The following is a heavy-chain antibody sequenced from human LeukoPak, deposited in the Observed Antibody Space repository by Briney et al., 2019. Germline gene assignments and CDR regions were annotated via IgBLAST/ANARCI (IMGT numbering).Heavy chain of an antibody. CDR3: AKRRYDSSGHFDS. Sequence: GGSLRLSCAASGFTFSSYAMSWVRQAPGKGLEWVSSISGSGGSTYYADSVKGRFTISRANSENTLYMRMSSLRAEDTAVYYCAKRRYDSSGHFDSWGQGTLVTVSS. D-gene: IGHD3-22*01. V-gene: IGHV3-23*01. CDR2: ISGSGGST. J-gene: IGHJ4*02. CDR1: GFTFSSYA.